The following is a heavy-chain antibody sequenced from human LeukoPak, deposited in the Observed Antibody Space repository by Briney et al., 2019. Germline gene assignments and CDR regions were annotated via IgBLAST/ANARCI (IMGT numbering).Heavy chain of an antibody. CDR3: VREAGYCASVCLKSNWFDP. V-gene: IGHV3-23*01. CDR2: ISNGET. CDR1: GFPFSRHA. D-gene: IGHD2-21*02. J-gene: IGHJ5*02. Sequence: GGSLRLSCAASGFPFSRHAMSWVRQPPGKGLEWVSAISNGETYYADSVRGRFTISRDDSKNTVYLQMNSLRDEDTALYYCVREAGYCASVCLKSNWFDPWGPGTLVTVSS.